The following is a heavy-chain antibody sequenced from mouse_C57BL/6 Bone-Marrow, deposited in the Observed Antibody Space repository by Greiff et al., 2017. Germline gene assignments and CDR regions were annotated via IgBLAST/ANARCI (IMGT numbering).Heavy chain of an antibody. CDR2: IYPRIGNT. D-gene: IGHD1-1*01. Sequence: VKLQQSGAELARPGASVTLSCKASGYSFTSYGISWVKQRTGQGLEWIGEIYPRIGNTYYNEKFKGKATLTADKSASTAYMELRSLTSVDSAVYCWSRGYYSSSPFYYAMDYWGQGTSVTVSS. V-gene: IGHV1-81*01. CDR1: GYSFTSYG. CDR3: SRGYYSSSPFYYAMDY. J-gene: IGHJ4*01.